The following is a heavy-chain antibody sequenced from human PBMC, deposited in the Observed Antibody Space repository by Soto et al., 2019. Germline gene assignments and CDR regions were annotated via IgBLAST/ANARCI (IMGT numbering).Heavy chain of an antibody. CDR2: ISYDGSNK. V-gene: IGHV3-30*18. CDR1: GFTFSSYG. Sequence: QVQLVESGGGVVQPGRSLRLSCAASGFTFSSYGMHWVRQAPGKGLEWVAVISYDGSNKYYADSVKGRFTISRDNSKNXXYXQXXSLRAEDTAVYYCAKDLTGEYCSSTSCPYYYGMDVWGQGTTVTVSS. D-gene: IGHD2-2*01. CDR3: AKDLTGEYCSSTSCPYYYGMDV. J-gene: IGHJ6*02.